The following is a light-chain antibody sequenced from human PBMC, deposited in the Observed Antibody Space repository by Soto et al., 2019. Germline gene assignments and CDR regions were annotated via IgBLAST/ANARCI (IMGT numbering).Light chain of an antibody. Sequence: DIQMTQSPSSLSASVGDIVTITCRASQNISKYLNWYQQRAGKAPNLLIYSVSSWESGVPSRFSGSGSGTDFTLAVSSLQPEDFGSYYCQQSYSTAWTFGQGTRVDIK. V-gene: IGKV1-39*01. J-gene: IGKJ1*01. CDR1: QNISKY. CDR3: QQSYSTAWT. CDR2: SVS.